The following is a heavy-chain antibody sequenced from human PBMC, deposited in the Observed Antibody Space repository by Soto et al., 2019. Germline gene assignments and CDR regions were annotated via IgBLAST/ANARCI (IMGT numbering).Heavy chain of an antibody. Sequence: QVQLVQSGAEVKIPGSSVQVSCTSSGGTFSSTAISWMRQAPGQGLEWLGQILPIFTTPNYAQSFQGRITITADESTSTIHMELRGLRSDDTGVYYCARGRGSNRGYFDYWGQGTLVTVSS. CDR1: GGTFSSTA. V-gene: IGHV1-69*01. CDR2: ILPIFTTP. J-gene: IGHJ4*02. D-gene: IGHD3-10*01. CDR3: ARGRGSNRGYFDY.